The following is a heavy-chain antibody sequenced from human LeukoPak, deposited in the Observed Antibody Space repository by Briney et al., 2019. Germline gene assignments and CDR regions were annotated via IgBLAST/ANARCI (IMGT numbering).Heavy chain of an antibody. Sequence: SETLSLTCTVSGASISSYYWSWIRQPPGKGLEWIGYIYYTGSTNYNPSLKSRVTISVDTSKNQFSLKLSSVTAADTAVYFCARVDSSGWYGLGNYYYMDVWGKGTTVTVSS. V-gene: IGHV4-59*01. CDR2: IYYTGST. J-gene: IGHJ6*03. CDR3: ARVDSSGWYGLGNYYYMDV. CDR1: GASISSYY. D-gene: IGHD6-19*01.